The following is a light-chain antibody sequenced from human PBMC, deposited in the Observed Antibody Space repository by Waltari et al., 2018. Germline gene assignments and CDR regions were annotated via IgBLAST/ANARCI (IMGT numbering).Light chain of an antibody. V-gene: IGKV3-11*01. CDR2: DAS. CDR1: QSVSSY. J-gene: IGKJ5*01. CDR3: QQRSNWPGIT. Sequence: EIVLTQSPATLSLSPGERATLPCRASQSVSSYLAWYQQKPGQAPRLLIYDASNRATGIPARFSGSGSGTDFTLTISSLEPEDFAVYYCQQRSNWPGITFGQGTRLEIK.